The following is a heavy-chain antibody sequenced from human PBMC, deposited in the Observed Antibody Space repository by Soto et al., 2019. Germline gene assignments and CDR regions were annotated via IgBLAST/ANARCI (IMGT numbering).Heavy chain of an antibody. CDR2: IYSGGST. D-gene: IGHD6-19*01. V-gene: IGHV3-53*01. Sequence: GEPLRLSCAASGFTVSSNYMSWVRQAPGKGLEWVSVIYSGGSTYYADSVKGRFTISRDNSKNTLYLQMNSLRAEDTAVYYCARAGRSGWFDYWGQGTLVTVSS. CDR1: GFTVSSNY. CDR3: ARAGRSGWFDY. J-gene: IGHJ5*01.